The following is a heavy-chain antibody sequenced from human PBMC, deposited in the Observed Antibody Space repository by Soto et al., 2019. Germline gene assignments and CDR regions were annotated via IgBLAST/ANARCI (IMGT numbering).Heavy chain of an antibody. V-gene: IGHV5-10-1*01. CDR3: ATLRGQLTAAGNYYYYGMDV. CDR2: IDPSDSYT. D-gene: IGHD6-13*01. J-gene: IGHJ6*02. Sequence: PVESLKISCKGSGYSFTSYWISWVRQMPGKGLEWMGRIDPSDSYTNYSPSFQGHVTISADKSISTAYLQWSSLKASDTAMYYCATLRGQLTAAGNYYYYGMDVWGQGTTVTVSS. CDR1: GYSFTSYW.